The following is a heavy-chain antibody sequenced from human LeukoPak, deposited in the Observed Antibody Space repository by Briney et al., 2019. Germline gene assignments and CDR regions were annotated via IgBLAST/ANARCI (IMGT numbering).Heavy chain of an antibody. D-gene: IGHD3-9*01. Sequence: SETLSLTCTVSGYSIRNGFYWGWIRQPPGKGLEWIGSTYHSGNTYYNPSLKSRVNISVDTSKNQFSLKLSSVTAADTAVYYCARRYYNILTAYENAFDIWGQGTMVTVSS. CDR2: TYHSGNT. J-gene: IGHJ3*02. V-gene: IGHV4-38-2*02. CDR1: GYSIRNGFY. CDR3: ARRYYNILTAYENAFDI.